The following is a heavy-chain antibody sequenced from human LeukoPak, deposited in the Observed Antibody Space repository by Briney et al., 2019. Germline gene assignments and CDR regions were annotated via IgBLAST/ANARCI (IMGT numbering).Heavy chain of an antibody. D-gene: IGHD3-16*02. CDR3: ASPGIWGSYRSLDY. CDR1: GGTFSSYA. CDR2: IIPIFGTA. V-gene: IGHV1-69*13. Sequence: GASVKVSCKASGGTFSSYAISWVRQAPGQGLEWMGGIIPIFGTANYAQKFQGRVTTTADESTSTAYMELSSLRSEDTAVYYCASPGIWGSYRSLDYWGQGTLVTVSS. J-gene: IGHJ4*02.